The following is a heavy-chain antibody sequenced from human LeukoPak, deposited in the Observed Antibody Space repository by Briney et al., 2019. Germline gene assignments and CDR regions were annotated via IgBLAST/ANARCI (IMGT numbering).Heavy chain of an antibody. CDR2: IYHSGST. CDR1: GYSISSGYY. D-gene: IGHD5-18*01. J-gene: IGHJ4*02. V-gene: IGHV4-38-2*02. CDR3: ARQASGYSYGYLFDY. Sequence: PLETLSLTCTVSGYSISSGYYWGWIRQPPGKGLEWIGSIYHSGSTYYNPSLKSRVTISVDTSKNQFSLKLSSVTAADTAVYYCARQASGYSYGYLFDYWGQGTLVTVSS.